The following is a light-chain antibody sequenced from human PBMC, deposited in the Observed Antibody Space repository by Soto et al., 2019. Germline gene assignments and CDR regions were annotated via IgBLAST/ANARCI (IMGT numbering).Light chain of an antibody. CDR3: QQLNTFPVT. Sequence: DIQLTQSPSFLSASVGDRVTISCRASQGISSYLAWYQQTPGKAPKLLIYASSILQSGVPSRFSGSGSGTEFTLTISSLQPEDFATCYCQQLNTFPVTFGQGTRLAI. V-gene: IGKV1-9*01. CDR1: QGISSY. CDR2: ASS. J-gene: IGKJ5*01.